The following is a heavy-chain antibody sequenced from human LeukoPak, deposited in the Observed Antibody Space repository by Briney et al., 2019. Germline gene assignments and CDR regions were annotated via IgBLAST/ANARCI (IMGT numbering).Heavy chain of an antibody. J-gene: IGHJ4*02. CDR2: ISSSSSYI. CDR3: ARAFYGDYFDY. CDR1: GFTFSTYS. V-gene: IGHV3-21*01. D-gene: IGHD4-17*01. Sequence: GGSLRLSCAASGFTFSTYSMDWVRQAPGMGLEWVSSISSSSSYIYYADSVKGRFTISRDNAKNSLYLQMNSLRAEDTAVYYCARAFYGDYFDYWGQGTLVTVSS.